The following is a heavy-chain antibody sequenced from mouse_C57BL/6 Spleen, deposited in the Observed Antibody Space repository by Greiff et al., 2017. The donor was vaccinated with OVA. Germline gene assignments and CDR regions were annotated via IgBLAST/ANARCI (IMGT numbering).Heavy chain of an antibody. J-gene: IGHJ3*01. D-gene: IGHD2-4*01. CDR2: IHPNSGST. CDR1: GYTFTSYW. CDR3: AREGIYYDYDDGFAY. Sequence: VQLQQPGAELVKPGASVKLSCKASGYTFTSYWMHWVKQRPGQGLEWIGMIHPNSGSTNYNEKFKSKATLTVDKSSSTAYMQLSSLTSEDSAVYYCAREGIYYDYDDGFAYWGQGTLVTVSA. V-gene: IGHV1-64*01.